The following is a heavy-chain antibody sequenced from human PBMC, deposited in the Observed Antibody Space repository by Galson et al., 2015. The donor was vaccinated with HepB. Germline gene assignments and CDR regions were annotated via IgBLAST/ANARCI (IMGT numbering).Heavy chain of an antibody. CDR1: GFTFSNYG. CDR3: AREVNWNYWLY. CDR2: ISYDGTDK. J-gene: IGHJ4*02. V-gene: IGHV3-30*03. Sequence: SLRLSCAASGFTFSNYGLHWVRQGPGKGLAWVAIISYDGTDKKYADSVKGRFTISRDNSKNTLYLQLNSLRVEDTAVYYCAREVNWNYWLYWGQGTLVTVSS. D-gene: IGHD1-7*01.